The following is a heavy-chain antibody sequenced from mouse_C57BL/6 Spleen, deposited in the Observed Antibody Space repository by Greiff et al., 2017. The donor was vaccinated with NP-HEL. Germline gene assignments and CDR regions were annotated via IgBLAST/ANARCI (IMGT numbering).Heavy chain of an antibody. D-gene: IGHD1-1*01. V-gene: IGHV1-52*01. Sequence: QVQLKQPGAELVRPGSSVKLSCKASGYTFTSYWMHWVKQRPIQGLEWIGNIDPSDSETHYNQKFKDKATLTVDKSSSTAYMQLSSLTSEDSAVYYCARGITTVVASTDFDYWGQGTTLTVSS. CDR2: IDPSDSET. CDR3: ARGITTVVASTDFDY. CDR1: GYTFTSYW. J-gene: IGHJ2*01.